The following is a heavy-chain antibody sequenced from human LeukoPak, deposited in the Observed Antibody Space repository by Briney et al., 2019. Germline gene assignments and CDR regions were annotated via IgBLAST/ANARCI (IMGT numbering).Heavy chain of an antibody. V-gene: IGHV4-59*01. Sequence: SETLSLTCTVSGGSISSYYWSWIRQPPGKGLEWIGYIYYSGSTNYNPSLKSRVTISVDTSKNQFSLKLSSVTAADTAVYYCARDISGWYGLGFDYWGQGTLVTVSS. CDR3: ARDISGWYGLGFDY. D-gene: IGHD6-19*01. J-gene: IGHJ4*02. CDR1: GGSISSYY. CDR2: IYYSGST.